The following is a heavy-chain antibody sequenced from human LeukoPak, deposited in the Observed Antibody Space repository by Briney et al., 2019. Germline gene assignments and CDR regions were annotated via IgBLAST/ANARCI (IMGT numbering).Heavy chain of an antibody. CDR1: GFTFSRYA. CDR3: AKVSSPYYYDSSGYYGFDY. V-gene: IGHV3-30-3*01. D-gene: IGHD3-22*01. Sequence: GRSLRLSCAVSGFTFSRYAMHWVRQAPGKGLEWVAVISYNGNDKYNADSVKGRFTISRDNSKNTLYLQMNSLRAEDTAVYYCAKVSSPYYYDSSGYYGFDYWGQGTLVTVSS. CDR2: ISYNGNDK. J-gene: IGHJ4*01.